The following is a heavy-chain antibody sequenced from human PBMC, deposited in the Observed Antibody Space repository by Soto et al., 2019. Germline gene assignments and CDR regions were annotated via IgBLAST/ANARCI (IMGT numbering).Heavy chain of an antibody. V-gene: IGHV3-11*01. CDR1: GFTLSDYY. CDR2: ISSSGSTI. Sequence: SLRLSCAASGFTLSDYYMSWIRQAPGKGLEWVSYISSSGSTIYYADSVKGRFTISRDNAKNSLYLQMNSLRAEDTAVYYCARDKSYGYRWFDPWGQGTLVTVSS. J-gene: IGHJ5*02. D-gene: IGHD5-18*01. CDR3: ARDKSYGYRWFDP.